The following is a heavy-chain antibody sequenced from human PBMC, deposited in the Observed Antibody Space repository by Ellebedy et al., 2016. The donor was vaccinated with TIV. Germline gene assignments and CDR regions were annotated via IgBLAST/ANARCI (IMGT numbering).Heavy chain of an antibody. CDR2: IGGSGITT. V-gene: IGHV3-23*01. Sequence: GESLKISCVASGFTFNSYAMNWVRQAPGKGLEWVSGIGGSGITTYYADSVKGLFTISRDNSKNTLYLQMNSLRDEDTAVYYCARVGYCSGGSCYFGYYGMDVWGQGTTVTVSS. CDR1: GFTFNSYA. CDR3: ARVGYCSGGSCYFGYYGMDV. D-gene: IGHD2-15*01. J-gene: IGHJ6*02.